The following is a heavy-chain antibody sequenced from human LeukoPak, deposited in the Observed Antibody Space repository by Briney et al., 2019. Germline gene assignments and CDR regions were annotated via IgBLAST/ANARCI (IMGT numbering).Heavy chain of an antibody. CDR1: GFTFSTYW. CDR3: ARDATCSGGRCQGSYFDP. CDR2: INQDGTEK. J-gene: IGHJ5*02. V-gene: IGHV3-7*01. D-gene: IGHD2-15*01. Sequence: GGSLRLSCEASGFTFSTYWMNWVRQAPGKGLEWVANINQDGTEKFYVDSVKGRFIISRDNAKNSLYLQMNSLRAEDTAVYYCARDATCSGGRCQGSYFDPWGQGTRVTVSS.